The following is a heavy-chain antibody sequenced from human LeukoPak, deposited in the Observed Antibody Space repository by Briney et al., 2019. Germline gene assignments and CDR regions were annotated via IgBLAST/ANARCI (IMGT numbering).Heavy chain of an antibody. V-gene: IGHV3-21*01. CDR2: ISSSSNYI. Sequence: GGSLRLSCAASGFTFSSYSMNWVRQAPGKGLEWVSFISSSSNYIYYADSVKGRFTISRDNAKNSLYLQMNSLRAEDTAVYYCAVWGAFDYWGQGTLVTVSS. J-gene: IGHJ4*02. D-gene: IGHD7-27*01. CDR3: AVWGAFDY. CDR1: GFTFSSYS.